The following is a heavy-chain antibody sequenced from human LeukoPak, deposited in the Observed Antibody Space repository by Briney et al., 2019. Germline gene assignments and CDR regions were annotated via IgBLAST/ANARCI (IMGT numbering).Heavy chain of an antibody. Sequence: PSETLSLTCAVYGGSFSGYYWSWIRQPPGKGLEWIGEINHSGSTNYNPPLKSRVTISVDTSKNQFSLKLSSVTAADTAVYYCARRRLGGYYGSGSSPNWLDPWGQGTLVTVSS. J-gene: IGHJ5*02. D-gene: IGHD3-10*01. CDR1: GGSFSGYY. CDR2: INHSGST. V-gene: IGHV4-34*01. CDR3: ARRRLGGYYGSGSSPNWLDP.